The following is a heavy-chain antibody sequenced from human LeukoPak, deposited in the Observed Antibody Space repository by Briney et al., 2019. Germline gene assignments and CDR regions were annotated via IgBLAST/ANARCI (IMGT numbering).Heavy chain of an antibody. V-gene: IGHV4-39*01. CDR3: ARQAPYSSTNWFDP. CDR1: GGSISSSSYY. J-gene: IGHJ5*02. Sequence: SETLSLICTVSGGSISSSSYYWGWIRQPPGKGLEWIGSIYYSGSTYYNPSLKSRVTISVDTSKNQFSLKLSSVTAADTAVYYCARQAPYSSTNWFDPWGQGTLVTVSS. CDR2: IYYSGST. D-gene: IGHD6-13*01.